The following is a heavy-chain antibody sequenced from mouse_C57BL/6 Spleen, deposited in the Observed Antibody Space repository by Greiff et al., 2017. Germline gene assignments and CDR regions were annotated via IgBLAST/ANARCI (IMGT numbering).Heavy chain of an antibody. CDR1: GYAFSSSW. CDR2: IYPGDGDT. Sequence: QVQLQQSGPELVKPGASVKISCKASGYAFSSSWMNWVKQRPGKGLEWIGRIYPGDGDTTYNGKFKGKATLTADKSSSTAYMQLSSLTSEVSAVYFCARQNSNFFDYWGQGTTLTVSS. CDR3: ARQNSNFFDY. V-gene: IGHV1-82*01. J-gene: IGHJ2*01. D-gene: IGHD2-5*01.